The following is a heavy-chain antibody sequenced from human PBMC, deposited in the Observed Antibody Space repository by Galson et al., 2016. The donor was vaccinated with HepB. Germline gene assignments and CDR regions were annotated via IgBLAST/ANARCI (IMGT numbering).Heavy chain of an antibody. CDR1: GFIFKSYE. V-gene: IGHV3-23*01. Sequence: SLRLSCAASGFIFKSYEMTWVRQTPGKGLEWVSTISATGGTTYYADTVKGRFTVSRDNSKNTLFLQMNSLRAEDTAVYYCAEWGIGDILVVVAATGMDVWGQGTTVIVSS. CDR3: AEWGIGDILVVVAATGMDV. D-gene: IGHD2-15*01. J-gene: IGHJ6*02. CDR2: ISATGGTT.